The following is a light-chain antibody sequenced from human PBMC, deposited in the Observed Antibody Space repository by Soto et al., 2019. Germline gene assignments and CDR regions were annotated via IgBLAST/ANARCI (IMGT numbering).Light chain of an antibody. CDR2: AAS. CDR3: QQLHTYPLT. Sequence: DIQLTQSPSFLSASVGDRVTITCRASQGISSYLVWYQQKAGKAPKVLIYAASTLRSGVPSRFSGSGSWTDFTLTISSLQPEDFATYYCQQLHTYPLTFGGGTNVEIK. CDR1: QGISSY. J-gene: IGKJ4*01. V-gene: IGKV1-9*01.